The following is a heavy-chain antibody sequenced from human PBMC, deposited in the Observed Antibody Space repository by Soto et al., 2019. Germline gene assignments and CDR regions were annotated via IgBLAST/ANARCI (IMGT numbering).Heavy chain of an antibody. J-gene: IGHJ4*02. Sequence: PGGSLRLSCAASGFTFSSYGMHWVRQAPGKGLEWVAVISYDGSNKYYADSVKGRLTISRDNSKNTLYLQMNSLRAEDTAVYYCAKDSSIAAAGYYFDYWGQGTLVTVSS. V-gene: IGHV3-30*18. CDR1: GFTFSSYG. CDR3: AKDSSIAAAGYYFDY. CDR2: ISYDGSNK. D-gene: IGHD6-13*01.